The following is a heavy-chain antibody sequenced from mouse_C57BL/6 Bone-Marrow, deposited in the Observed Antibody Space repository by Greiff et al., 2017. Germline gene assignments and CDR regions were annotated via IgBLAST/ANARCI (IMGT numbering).Heavy chain of an antibody. J-gene: IGHJ2*01. D-gene: IGHD3-3*01. Sequence: VQLQQSGPELVKPGASVKISCKASGYAFSSSWMNWVKQRPGKGLEWIGRIYPGDGDTNYNGKFKGKAKLTADKSSSTAYMQLSSLTSEDSAVYFCARRAGLDYWGQGTTLTVSS. CDR2: IYPGDGDT. CDR1: GYAFSSSW. CDR3: ARRAGLDY. V-gene: IGHV1-82*01.